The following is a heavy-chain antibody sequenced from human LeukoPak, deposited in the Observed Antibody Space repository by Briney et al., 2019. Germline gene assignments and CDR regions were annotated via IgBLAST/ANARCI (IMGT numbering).Heavy chain of an antibody. V-gene: IGHV3-15*01. J-gene: IGHJ4*02. D-gene: IGHD3-10*01. CDR3: TTVDTMVRGVSPF. CDR1: GFTFSNAW. CDR2: IKSKIDGGTT. Sequence: GGSLRLSCAASGFTFSNAWMSWVRQAPGKGLEWVGRIKSKIDGGTTDYAAPVKGRFTISRDDSKNTLYLQMNSLKTEDTAVYYCTTVDTMVRGVSPFWGQGTLVTVSS.